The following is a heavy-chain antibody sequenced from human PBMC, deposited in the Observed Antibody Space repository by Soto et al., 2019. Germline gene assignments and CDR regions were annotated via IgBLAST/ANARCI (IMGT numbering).Heavy chain of an antibody. V-gene: IGHV3-30*18. CDR3: VKEFGVAGSSYESFFDY. CDR2: VSYDGGTK. Sequence: QVQLVESGGGVVQPWGSLRLSCAASGFTLSRHGMQWVRQAPGKGLEGVAVVSYDGGTKYYADSVKGRFTISRDNSKNTLYLQLNSLRAEDTAVYYCVKEFGVAGSSYESFFDYWGQGTLVTVSS. D-gene: IGHD5-18*01. J-gene: IGHJ4*02. CDR1: GFTLSRHG.